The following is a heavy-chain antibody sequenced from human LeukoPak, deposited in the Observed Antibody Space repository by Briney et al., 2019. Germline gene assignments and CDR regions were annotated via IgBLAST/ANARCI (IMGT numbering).Heavy chain of an antibody. CDR3: AKDRVFGITGTTDY. CDR2: ISYDGSNK. V-gene: IGHV3-30*18. J-gene: IGHJ4*02. D-gene: IGHD1-7*01. Sequence: GGSLRLSCAASGFTFRSYGMHWVRQAPGKGLEWVAVISYDGSNKYYADSVKGRFTISRDNSKNTLYLQMNSLRAEDTAVYYCAKDRVFGITGTTDYWGQGTLVTVSS. CDR1: GFTFRSYG.